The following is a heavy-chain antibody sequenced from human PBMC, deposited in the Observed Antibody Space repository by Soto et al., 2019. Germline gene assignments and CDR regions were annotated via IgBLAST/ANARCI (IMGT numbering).Heavy chain of an antibody. Sequence: EVQLLESGGDVVRPGGSLRLSCAASGFTFSSYAMGWVRQAPGKGLEWVAGVSRAGTYTFYADSVRGRFSISRDNSRDTVDLYMSDVRGDETAVYFCVKYSVTEDLGESWGQGTLGSVSS. D-gene: IGHD3-16*01. CDR3: VKYSVTEDLGES. J-gene: IGHJ5*02. CDR2: VSRAGTYT. V-gene: IGHV3-23*01. CDR1: GFTFSSYA.